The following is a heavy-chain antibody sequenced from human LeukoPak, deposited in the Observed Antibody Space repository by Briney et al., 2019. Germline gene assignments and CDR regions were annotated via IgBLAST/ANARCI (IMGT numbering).Heavy chain of an antibody. J-gene: IGHJ6*03. CDR3: ARAQLELRVGYYYYYMDV. CDR1: GYTFTSYY. D-gene: IGHD1-7*01. Sequence: GASVKVSCKASGYTFTSYYIHLVRQAPGQGFEWMAIINPSDGSTTNSQKFQGRVTMTRDTSTSTVYMELSSLRSEDTAVYYCARAQLELRVGYYYYYMDVWGKGTTVTVSS. V-gene: IGHV1-46*01. CDR2: INPSDGST.